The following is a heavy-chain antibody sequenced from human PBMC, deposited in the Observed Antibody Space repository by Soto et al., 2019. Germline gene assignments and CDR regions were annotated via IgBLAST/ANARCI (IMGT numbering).Heavy chain of an antibody. CDR3: AKVSDFWSGYYIGYFDY. CDR2: ISGSGGST. V-gene: IGHV3-23*01. D-gene: IGHD3-3*01. Sequence: GGSLRLSCAASGFTFSSYAMSWVRQAPGKGLEWVSAISGSGGSTYYADSVKGRFTISRDNSKNTLYLQMNSLRAEDTAVYYCAKVSDFWSGYYIGYFDYRGQGTLVTVSS. CDR1: GFTFSSYA. J-gene: IGHJ4*02.